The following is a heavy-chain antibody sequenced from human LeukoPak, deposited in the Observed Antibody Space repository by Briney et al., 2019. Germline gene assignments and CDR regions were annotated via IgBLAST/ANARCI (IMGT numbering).Heavy chain of an antibody. CDR2: IRHDGSNK. J-gene: IGHJ4*02. V-gene: IGHV3-30*02. CDR3: AKVMGATED. D-gene: IGHD1-26*01. Sequence: GGSLRLSCAASGFTFSSYGMHWVRQAPGKGLEWVAFIRHDGSNKNYADSVKGRFTISRDNSKNTLYLQMNSLRAEDTAVYYCAKVMGATEDWGQGTLVTVSS. CDR1: GFTFSSYG.